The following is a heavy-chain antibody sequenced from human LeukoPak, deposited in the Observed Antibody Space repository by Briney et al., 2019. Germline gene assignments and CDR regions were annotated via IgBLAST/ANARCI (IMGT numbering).Heavy chain of an antibody. D-gene: IGHD6-13*01. CDR3: AKDPRIAAAGATQFQH. V-gene: IGHV3-23*01. J-gene: IGHJ1*01. CDR2: IGGTSSAT. Sequence: QTGGSLRLSCAASGFTFSTYAMTWVRQAPGKGLEWVSGIGGTSSATYYADSVKGRFTISRDNSKNTLYLQMNSLRAEDTAVYYCAKDPRIAAAGATQFQHWGQGTLVTVSS. CDR1: GFTFSTYA.